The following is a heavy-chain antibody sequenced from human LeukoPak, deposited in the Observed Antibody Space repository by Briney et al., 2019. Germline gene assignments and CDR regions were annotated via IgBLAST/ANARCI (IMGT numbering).Heavy chain of an antibody. V-gene: IGHV3-33*01. CDR2: IWYDGSNQ. CDR3: AIRTSGNY. J-gene: IGHJ4*02. D-gene: IGHD3-10*01. Sequence: PGGSLRLSCAASGLTFNNHGFHWVRQAPGKGLEWVAIIWYDGSNQYYGDSVKGRFTISRDNSKNTVSLQMNSLRAEDTAVYYCAIRTSGNYWGQGTPVTVSS. CDR1: GLTFNNHG.